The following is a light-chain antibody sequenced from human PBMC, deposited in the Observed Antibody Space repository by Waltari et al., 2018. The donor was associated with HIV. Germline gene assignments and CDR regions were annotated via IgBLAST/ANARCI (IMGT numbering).Light chain of an antibody. CDR2: WAS. V-gene: IGKV4-1*01. CDR1: RNLLYSSNNKSY. CDR3: RQYYSVPYT. Sequence: DVVVTQSPDSLAVSVGERATLNCKSSRNLLYSSNNKSYLAWYQQKAGQRPKLLFYWASTRESGVPDLFRVSGSGTDFTLTVSSLHAEDVSVYDCRQYYSVPYTFGQETKLEIK. J-gene: IGKJ2*01.